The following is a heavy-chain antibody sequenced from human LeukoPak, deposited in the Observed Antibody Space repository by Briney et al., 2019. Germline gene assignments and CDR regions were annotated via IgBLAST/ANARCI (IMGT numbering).Heavy chain of an antibody. CDR2: IIPIFGTA. CDR1: GGTFSSYA. J-gene: IGHJ4*02. Sequence: SVKVSCKASGGTFSSYAISWVRQAPGQGLEWMGGIIPIFGTANYAQKFQGRVTITADESTSTAYMELSSLRSEGTAVYYCARDVGVGATYFDYWGQGTLVTVSS. V-gene: IGHV1-69*13. CDR3: ARDVGVGATYFDY. D-gene: IGHD1-26*01.